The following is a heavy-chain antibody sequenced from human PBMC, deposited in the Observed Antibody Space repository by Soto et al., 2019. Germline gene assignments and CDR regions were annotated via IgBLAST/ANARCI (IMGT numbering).Heavy chain of an antibody. J-gene: IGHJ4*02. D-gene: IGHD3-10*01. Sequence: QVQLQESGPGLVKPSGTLSLTCAVSGGSISSSNWWSWVRQPPGKGLEWIGEIYHSGNTNYNPSLKCRVPMAVDKSRNQCSLKLSSVTAAATAVYYCARRWGEGRVDYWGQGTLVTVSS. V-gene: IGHV4-4*02. CDR3: ARRWGEGRVDY. CDR1: GGSISSSNW. CDR2: IYHSGNT.